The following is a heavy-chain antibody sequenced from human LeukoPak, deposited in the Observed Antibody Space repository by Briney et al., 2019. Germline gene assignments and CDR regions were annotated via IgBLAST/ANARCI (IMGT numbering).Heavy chain of an antibody. Sequence: GGSLRLSCAASGFSFSTYAMSWVRQAPGKGLEWVSAISGSGGSTYYADSVKGRFTISRDNSKNTLYLQMNSLRAEDTAVYYCARDSPQYSYGHGHFDYWGQGTLVTVSS. V-gene: IGHV3-23*01. J-gene: IGHJ4*02. D-gene: IGHD5-18*01. CDR1: GFSFSTYA. CDR2: ISGSGGST. CDR3: ARDSPQYSYGHGHFDY.